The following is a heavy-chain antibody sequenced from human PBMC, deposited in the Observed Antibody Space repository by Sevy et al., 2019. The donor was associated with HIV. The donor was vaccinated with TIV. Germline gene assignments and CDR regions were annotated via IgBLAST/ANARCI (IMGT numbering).Heavy chain of an antibody. D-gene: IGHD1-26*01. Sequence: SETLSLTCTVSGGSITSLYWNWIRQPPGKGLEWISNIYYNGHINYNPSLKSRVTLSLNTSKNQFSLRLSSVTAADTAMYYCAGENAWGRGYSWGQGTLVTVSS. V-gene: IGHV4-59*11. CDR1: GGSITSLY. CDR3: AGENAWGRGYS. J-gene: IGHJ4*02. CDR2: IYYNGHI.